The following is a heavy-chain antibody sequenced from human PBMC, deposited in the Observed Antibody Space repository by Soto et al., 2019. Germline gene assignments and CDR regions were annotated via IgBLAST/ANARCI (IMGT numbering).Heavy chain of an antibody. Sequence: PGGSLRLSCAASGFTFSSYAMSWVRQAPGKGLEWVSAISGSGGSTYYADSVKGRFTISRDNSKNTLYLQMNSLRAEDTAVYYCAKYGTTSYTRGSCYFDYWGQGNLVTVSS. D-gene: IGHD2-2*02. V-gene: IGHV3-23*01. CDR1: GFTFSSYA. CDR2: ISGSGGST. CDR3: AKYGTTSYTRGSCYFDY. J-gene: IGHJ4*02.